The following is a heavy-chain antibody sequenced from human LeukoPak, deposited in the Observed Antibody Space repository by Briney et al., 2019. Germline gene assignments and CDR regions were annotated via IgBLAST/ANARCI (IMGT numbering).Heavy chain of an antibody. D-gene: IGHD3-22*01. CDR2: INPNSGGT. V-gene: IGHV1-2*02. CDR3: ARDSHYYDSSGYYPEYYFDY. CDR1: GYTFTVYY. Sequence: ASVKVSCKASGYTFTVYYMHWVRQAPGQGLEWMGWINPNSGGTNYAQKFQGRVTMTRDTSISTAYMELSRLRSDDTAVYYCARDSHYYDSSGYYPEYYFDYWGQGTLVTVSS. J-gene: IGHJ4*02.